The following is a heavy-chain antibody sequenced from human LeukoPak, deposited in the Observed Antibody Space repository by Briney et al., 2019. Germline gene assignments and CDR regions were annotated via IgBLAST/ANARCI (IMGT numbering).Heavy chain of an antibody. CDR2: INAGNGNT. CDR3: ARESSWLKWLGY. J-gene: IGHJ4*02. Sequence: ASVKVSCKDSGYTFTSYAMHWVRQAPGQRLEWMGWINAGNGNTKYSQKFQGRVTITRDTSASTAYMELSSLRSEDTAVYYCARESSWLKWLGYWGQGTLVTVSS. V-gene: IGHV1-3*01. CDR1: GYTFTSYA. D-gene: IGHD6-13*01.